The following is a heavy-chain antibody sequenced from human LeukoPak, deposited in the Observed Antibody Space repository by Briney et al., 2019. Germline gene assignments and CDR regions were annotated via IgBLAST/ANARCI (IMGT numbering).Heavy chain of an antibody. CDR3: ARRSSGRNIYYYYYGMDV. CDR2: INHSGST. D-gene: IGHD3-10*01. Sequence: PSQTLSLAYAVYGGCFSGYYWSWIRQPPGKGLEWIGEINHSGSTNYNPSLKSRFTISVDTSKNQFSLKLSSVTAADTAVYYCARRSSGRNIYYYYYGMDVWGKGTTVTVSS. CDR1: GGCFSGYY. V-gene: IGHV4-34*01. J-gene: IGHJ6*04.